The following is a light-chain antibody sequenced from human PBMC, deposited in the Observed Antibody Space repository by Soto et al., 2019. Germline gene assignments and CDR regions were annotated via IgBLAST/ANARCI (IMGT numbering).Light chain of an antibody. CDR1: SSDVGAYDY. V-gene: IGLV2-14*03. CDR3: SSYTSSSTRV. CDR2: EVS. J-gene: IGLJ1*01. Sequence: QSVLTQPASVSGSPGQSITISCTGTSSDVGAYDYVSWYQQHPDKAPKLMIYEVSNRPSGVSNRFSGSKSVNTATLTISGLQADDAAYYYCSSYTSSSTRVFGTGTKLTVL.